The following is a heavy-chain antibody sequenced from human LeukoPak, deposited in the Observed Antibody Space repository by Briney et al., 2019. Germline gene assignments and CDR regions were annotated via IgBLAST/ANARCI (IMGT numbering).Heavy chain of an antibody. V-gene: IGHV1-2*02. CDR2: INPNSGGT. CDR1: GYTFTGYY. J-gene: IGHJ5*02. CDR3: ARSRDIVVVPDKSNWFDP. Sequence: GASVKVSCKASGYTFTGYYMHWVRQAPGQGLEWMGWINPNSGGTNYAQKFQGRVTMTRDTSISTAYMELSRLRSDDPAVYYCARSRDIVVVPDKSNWFDPWGQGTLVTVSS. D-gene: IGHD2-2*01.